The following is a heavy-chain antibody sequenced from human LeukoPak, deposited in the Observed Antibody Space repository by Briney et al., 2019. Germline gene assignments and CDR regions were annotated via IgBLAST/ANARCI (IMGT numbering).Heavy chain of an antibody. Sequence: AGGSLRLFCAASGFTFSSYVMHWVRQAPGKGLEWVAVISYDGSNKYYADSVKGRFTISRDNSKNTLYLQMNSLRAEDTAVYYCAKDRGELELLQLTYYYYYGMDVWGQGTTVTVSS. D-gene: IGHD1-7*01. V-gene: IGHV3-30-3*01. CDR2: ISYDGSNK. CDR3: AKDRGELELLQLTYYYYYGMDV. J-gene: IGHJ6*02. CDR1: GFTFSSYV.